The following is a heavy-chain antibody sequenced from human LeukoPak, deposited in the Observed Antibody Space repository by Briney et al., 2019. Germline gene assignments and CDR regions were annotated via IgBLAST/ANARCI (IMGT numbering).Heavy chain of an antibody. V-gene: IGHV3-15*01. CDR2: IKSKADGGTT. CDR3: TTDQVVRGVTNDY. D-gene: IGHD3-10*01. Sequence: PGGSLRLSCAASGFTFSGFAMTWVRQAPGRGLEWVGRIKSKADGGTTDYAAPVKGRFTISRDDSETTLYLQMNSLQTEDTAVYYCTTDQVVRGVTNDYWGQGTLVTVSS. CDR1: GFTFSGFA. J-gene: IGHJ4*02.